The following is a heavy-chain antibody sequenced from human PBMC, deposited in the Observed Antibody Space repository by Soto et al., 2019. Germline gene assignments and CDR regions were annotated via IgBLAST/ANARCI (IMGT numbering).Heavy chain of an antibody. CDR2: ISAYNGNT. D-gene: IGHD3-16*01. Sequence: GASVKVSCKASGYTFTSYGISWVRQAPGQGLEWMGWISAYNGNTNYAQKLQGRVTMTTDTSASTAYMELRSLRSDDTALYYCARDTLTDLGVPSGWFDPCGQVTLVTVSS. V-gene: IGHV1-18*01. CDR3: ARDTLTDLGVPSGWFDP. CDR1: GYTFTSYG. J-gene: IGHJ5*02.